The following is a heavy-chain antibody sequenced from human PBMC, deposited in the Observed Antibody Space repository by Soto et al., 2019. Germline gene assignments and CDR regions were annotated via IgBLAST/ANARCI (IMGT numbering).Heavy chain of an antibody. D-gene: IGHD2-15*01. CDR3: ARASGCSDGSCASDP. Sequence: SETLSLTCAVSGGSISSGGYSWSWIRQPPGKGLEWIGYIYHSGSTYYNPSLKSRVTISVDRSKNQFSLKLSSVTAADTAVYYCARASGCSDGSCASDPWGQGILVTVSS. CDR1: GGSISSGGYS. J-gene: IGHJ5*02. CDR2: IYHSGST. V-gene: IGHV4-30-2*01.